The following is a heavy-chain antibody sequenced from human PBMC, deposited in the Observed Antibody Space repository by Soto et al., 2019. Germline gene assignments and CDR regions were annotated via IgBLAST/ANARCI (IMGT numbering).Heavy chain of an antibody. Sequence: SETLSLTCGVSGGTIRSPDWWTWVRQPPVKGLECVGEIFQSGSTNYTPSLESRVTISVEKSKNQFSLTLTSVTAADTAVYFCARGRGRYSSGWSWFDPWGQGILVNVSS. CDR2: IFQSGST. CDR3: ARGRGRYSSGWSWFDP. V-gene: IGHV4-4*02. CDR1: GGTIRSPDW. D-gene: IGHD6-19*01. J-gene: IGHJ5*02.